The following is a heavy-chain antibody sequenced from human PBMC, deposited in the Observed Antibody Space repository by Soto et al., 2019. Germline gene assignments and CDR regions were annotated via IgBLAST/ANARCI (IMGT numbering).Heavy chain of an antibody. CDR2: ISYDGSNK. Sequence: GGSLRLSCAASGFTVRSYGMHGVRQAPGKGLEWVAVISYDGSNKYYADSVKGRFTISRDNSKNTLYLQMNSLRAEDTAVYYCAKGGVGSTSNAFDIWGQGTMVTVSS. D-gene: IGHD1-26*01. J-gene: IGHJ3*02. V-gene: IGHV3-30*18. CDR3: AKGGVGSTSNAFDI. CDR1: GFTVRSYG.